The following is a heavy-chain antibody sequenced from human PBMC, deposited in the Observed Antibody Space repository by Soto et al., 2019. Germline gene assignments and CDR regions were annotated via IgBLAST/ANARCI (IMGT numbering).Heavy chain of an antibody. CDR1: GYTFTSYD. CDR3: ARGRIIVAGGFDP. V-gene: IGHV1-8*01. D-gene: IGHD6-19*01. Sequence: QVQLVQSGAEVKKPGASVKVSCKASGYTFTSYDIIWVRQATGQGLEWMGWMNPRTGNTDSAEKFQGRLTMTRNTSISTVYMELSSRSFEDTAVYDCARGRIIVAGGFDPWGQGTLVPVSS. J-gene: IGHJ5*02. CDR2: MNPRTGNT.